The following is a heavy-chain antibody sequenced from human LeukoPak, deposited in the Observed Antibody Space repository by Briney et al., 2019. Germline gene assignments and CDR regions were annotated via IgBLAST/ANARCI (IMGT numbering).Heavy chain of an antibody. J-gene: IGHJ4*02. CDR1: GFTFSSYA. CDR2: IYYSGST. Sequence: GSLRLSCAASGFTFSSYAMSWLRQPPGKGLEWIGYIYYSGSTNYNPSLKSRVTISVDTSKNQFSLKLSSVTAADTAVYYCARLYSSSFPLYWGQGTLVTVSS. CDR3: ARLYSSSFPLY. D-gene: IGHD6-6*01. V-gene: IGHV4-59*08.